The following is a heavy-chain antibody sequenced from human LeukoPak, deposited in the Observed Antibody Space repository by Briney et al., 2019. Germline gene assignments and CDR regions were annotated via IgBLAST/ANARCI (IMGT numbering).Heavy chain of an antibody. V-gene: IGHV1-2*02. CDR1: GYTFTSYG. Sequence: ASVKVSCKASGYTFTSYGISWVRQAPGQGLEWMGWINPNSGGTNYAQKFQGRVTMTRDTSISTAYMELSRLRSDDTAVYYCARGGGYSYGYVDYWGQGTLVTVSS. CDR3: ARGGGYSYGYVDY. CDR2: INPNSGGT. J-gene: IGHJ4*02. D-gene: IGHD5-18*01.